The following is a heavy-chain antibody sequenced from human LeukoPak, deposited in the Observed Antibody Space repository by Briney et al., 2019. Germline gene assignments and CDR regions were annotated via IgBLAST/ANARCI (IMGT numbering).Heavy chain of an antibody. D-gene: IGHD5-24*01. V-gene: IGHV4-38-2*02. CDR1: GYSISSGYY. CDR2: IYHSGST. J-gene: IGHJ4*02. CDR3: ARDVSDGYNGPYFDY. Sequence: SETLSLTCTVSGYSISSGYYWGWIRQPPGKGLEWIGSIYHSGSTYYNPSLKSRVTISVDTSKNQFSLKLSSVTAADTAVYYCARDVSDGYNGPYFDYWGQGTLVTVSS.